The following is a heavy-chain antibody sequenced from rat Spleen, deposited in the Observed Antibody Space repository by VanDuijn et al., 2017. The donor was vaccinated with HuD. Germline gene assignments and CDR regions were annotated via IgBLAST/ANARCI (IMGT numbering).Heavy chain of an antibody. CDR1: GFTFSSYV. V-gene: IGHV5-43*01. CDR2: INTDSRST. Sequence: EVQLVESGGGLVQPGSSLKVSCVASGFTFSSYVMHWFRQVPEHGIEWLAYINTDSRSTHYAETVKGRFTISRDNAKNTVDMQLSSLRSEDTAMYFCARERNWERYFDYWGQGVMVTVSS. J-gene: IGHJ2*01. D-gene: IGHD5-1*01. CDR3: ARERNWERYFDY.